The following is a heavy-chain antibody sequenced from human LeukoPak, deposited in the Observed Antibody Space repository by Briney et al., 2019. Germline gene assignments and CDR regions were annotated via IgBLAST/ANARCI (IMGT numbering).Heavy chain of an antibody. J-gene: IGHJ6*03. Sequence: ASVKVSCKASGYTFTSYAMNWVRQAPGQGLEWMGWNNTNTGNPTYAQGFTGRFVFSLDTSVSTAYLQISSLKAEDTAVYYCARRGAGIRYFDWLFETYYYYMDVWGKGTTVTVSS. CDR2: NNTNTGNP. CDR1: GYTFTSYA. V-gene: IGHV7-4-1*02. CDR3: ARRGAGIRYFDWLFETYYYYMDV. D-gene: IGHD3-9*01.